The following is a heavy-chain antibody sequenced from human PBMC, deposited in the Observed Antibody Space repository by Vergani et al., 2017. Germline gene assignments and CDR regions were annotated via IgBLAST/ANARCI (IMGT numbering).Heavy chain of an antibody. Sequence: EVQLVESGGGLVQPGGSLRLSCAASGFTFSSYAMSWVRQAPGKGLEWVSAISGSGGSTYYADSVKGRFTISRDTAKNSLYLQMNSLRAEDTAVYYCARGVAAPGGLDYWGQGTLVTVSS. D-gene: IGHD2-15*01. V-gene: IGHV3-23*04. CDR3: ARGVAAPGGLDY. CDR1: GFTFSSYA. CDR2: ISGSGGST. J-gene: IGHJ4*02.